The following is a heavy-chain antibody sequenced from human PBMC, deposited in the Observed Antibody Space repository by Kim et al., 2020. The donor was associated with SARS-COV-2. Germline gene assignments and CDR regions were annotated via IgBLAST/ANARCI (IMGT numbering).Heavy chain of an antibody. CDR2: IKQDGSVT. Sequence: GGSLRLSCEASGFSGFTLSTYYMTWVRHAPGKGLEWVANIKQDGSVTLYLDSVKGRCTISRDNSKNSLYLQMNSLRADDTALYYCASGYGWLVHSWGHGTLVTVSS. V-gene: IGHV3-7*03. D-gene: IGHD6-19*01. CDR3: ASGYGWLVHS. J-gene: IGHJ5*01. CDR1: GFSGFTLSTYY.